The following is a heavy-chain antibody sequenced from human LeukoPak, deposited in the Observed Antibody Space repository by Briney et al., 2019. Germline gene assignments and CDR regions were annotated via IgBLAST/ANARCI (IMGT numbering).Heavy chain of an antibody. CDR2: IYYSGST. Sequence: PSETLSLTCTVSGGSISSSSYYWGWIRQPPGKGLEWIGSIYYSGSTYYNPSLKSRVTISVDTSKNQFSLKLSSVTAADTAVYYCARENQRADAFDIWGQGTMVTVSS. V-gene: IGHV4-39*07. CDR1: GGSISSSSYY. CDR3: ARENQRADAFDI. D-gene: IGHD2-2*01. J-gene: IGHJ3*02.